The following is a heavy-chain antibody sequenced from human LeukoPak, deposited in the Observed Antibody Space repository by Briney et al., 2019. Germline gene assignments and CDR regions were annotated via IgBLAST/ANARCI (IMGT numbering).Heavy chain of an antibody. CDR2: INHSGST. Sequence: SETLSLTCAVYGGSFSGYYWSWIRQPPGKGLEWIGEINHSGSTNYNPSLKSRVTISVDTSKNQFSLKLSSVTAADTAVYYCARDVECSGGSCHPNWFDPWGQGTLVTVSS. CDR1: GGSFSGYY. CDR3: ARDVECSGGSCHPNWFDP. D-gene: IGHD2-15*01. V-gene: IGHV4-34*01. J-gene: IGHJ5*02.